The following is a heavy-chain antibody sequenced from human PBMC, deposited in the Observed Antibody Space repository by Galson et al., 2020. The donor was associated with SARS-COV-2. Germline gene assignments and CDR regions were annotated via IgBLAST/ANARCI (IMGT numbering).Heavy chain of an antibody. CDR3: ARERITIVGGVVMHRAFDI. Sequence: SETLSLTCSVSGGSISSSSYFWGWNRQPPGKGLEWIGSMYYSGSTYYNPSLTSRVTISVDTSKNQFSLKLSSVTAADTAVFYCARERITIVGGVVMHRAFDIWGQGTLATVSS. D-gene: IGHD3-3*01. J-gene: IGHJ3*02. V-gene: IGHV4-39*07. CDR2: MYYSGST. CDR1: GGSISSSSYF.